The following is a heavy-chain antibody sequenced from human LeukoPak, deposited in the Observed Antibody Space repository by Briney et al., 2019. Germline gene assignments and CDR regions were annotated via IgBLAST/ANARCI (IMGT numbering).Heavy chain of an antibody. V-gene: IGHV1-18*01. Sequence: GASVKVSCKASGYTFTSYGISWVRQAPGQGLEWMGWISAYNGNTNYAQKLQGRVTMTTDTSTSTAYMELRSLRSDDTAVYYCARVVVAAKLYYYGMDVWGQGTTVTVSS. CDR2: ISAYNGNT. CDR1: GYTFTSYG. CDR3: ARVVVAAKLYYYGMDV. J-gene: IGHJ6*02. D-gene: IGHD2-15*01.